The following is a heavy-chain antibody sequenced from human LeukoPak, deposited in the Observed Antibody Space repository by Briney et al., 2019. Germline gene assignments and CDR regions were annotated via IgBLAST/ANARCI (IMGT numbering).Heavy chain of an antibody. CDR3: ARRIFYGAIDY. V-gene: IGHV4-39*01. D-gene: IGHD2/OR15-2a*01. CDR2: IYYSGST. CDR1: GGSISSSSYY. J-gene: IGHJ4*02. Sequence: SETLSLTCTVSGGSISSSSYYWGWIRQPPGKGLEWIGSIYYSGSTYYNPSLKSRVTISVDTSKNQFSLKLSSVTAADTAVYYCARRIFYGAIDYWGQGTLVTVSS.